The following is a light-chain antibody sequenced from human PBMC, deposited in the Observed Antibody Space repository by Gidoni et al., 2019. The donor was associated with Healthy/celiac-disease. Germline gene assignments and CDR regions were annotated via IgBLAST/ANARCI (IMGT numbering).Light chain of an antibody. V-gene: IGKV3-20*01. J-gene: IGKJ4*01. Sequence: ELVLTQSPGTLSLSPGERATLSCRASQSVSSSYLAWYQQKPGQAPRLLIYGASSRATGIPDRCSGSGSGTDFTLTISRLEPEDFAVYYCQQYGSFFGGGTKVEIK. CDR1: QSVSSSY. CDR3: QQYGSF. CDR2: GAS.